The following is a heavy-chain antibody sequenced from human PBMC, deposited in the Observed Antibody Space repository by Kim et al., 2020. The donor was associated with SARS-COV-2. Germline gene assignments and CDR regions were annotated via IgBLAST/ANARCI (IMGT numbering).Heavy chain of an antibody. CDR2: IYYSGST. D-gene: IGHD5-18*01. J-gene: IGHJ4*02. CDR1: GGSISSSSYY. CDR3: VRRRIELWAGIDY. V-gene: IGHV4-39*01. Sequence: SETLSLTCTVSGGSISSSSYYWGWIRQPPGKGLEWIGSIYYSGSTYYNPSLKSRVTISVDTSKNQFSLKLSSVTAADTAVYYCVRRRIELWAGIDYWGQG.